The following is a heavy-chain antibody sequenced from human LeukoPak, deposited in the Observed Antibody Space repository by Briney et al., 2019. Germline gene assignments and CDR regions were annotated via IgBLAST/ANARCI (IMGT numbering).Heavy chain of an antibody. CDR1: GFTFDDYA. CDR3: AKAYRDDILTGYYDY. D-gene: IGHD3-9*01. Sequence: GGSLRLSCAASGFTFDDYAMHWVRHAPGKGLEWVSGISWNSGSIGYADSVKGRFTISRDNAKNSLYLQMNSLRAEDMALYYCAKAYRDDILTGYYDYWGQGTLVTVSS. J-gene: IGHJ4*02. V-gene: IGHV3-9*03. CDR2: ISWNSGSI.